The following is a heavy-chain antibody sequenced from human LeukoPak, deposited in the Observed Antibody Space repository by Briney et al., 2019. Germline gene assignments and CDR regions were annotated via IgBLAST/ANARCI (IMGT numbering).Heavy chain of an antibody. Sequence: SETLSLTCTVSGDSISNYYWSWLRQPPGKGLEWIGYVSSSGSTSYTPSLKSRVTISVDTSKNQFSLKLSSVTAADTAVYYCARGQRYSSRGRFDPWGQGTLVTVSS. J-gene: IGHJ5*02. V-gene: IGHV4-59*12. CDR1: GDSISNYY. CDR2: VSSSGST. CDR3: ARGQRYSSRGRFDP. D-gene: IGHD6-13*01.